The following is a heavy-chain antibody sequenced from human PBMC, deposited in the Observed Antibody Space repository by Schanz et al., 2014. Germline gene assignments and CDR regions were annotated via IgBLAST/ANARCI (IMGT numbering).Heavy chain of an antibody. J-gene: IGHJ6*02. V-gene: IGHV3-48*02. CDR3: AAEYYGRTDA. D-gene: IGHD3-10*01. CDR1: GTIFSTRS. CDR2: ISRSGDFI. Sequence: EVQLVESGGGLVQPGGSLRLSCAASGTIFSTRSMEWVRQAPGKGLESVSHISRSGDFIYYADSVRGRFTISRDNAKNSLYLQMNSLRDEDTAVYYCAAEYYGRTDAWGQGTTVTVSS.